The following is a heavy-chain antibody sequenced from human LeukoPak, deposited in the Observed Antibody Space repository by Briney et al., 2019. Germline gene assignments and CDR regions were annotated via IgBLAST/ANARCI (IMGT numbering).Heavy chain of an antibody. CDR3: ARGHGSSWPCFDY. D-gene: IGHD6-13*01. V-gene: IGHV4-61*02. Sequence: SETLSLTCTVSSGSISSGTYYWSWIRQPAGKGLEWIGRIYSSGSTNYNPSLKSRVTISVDTSKNQFSLKLSSVTAADTAVYYCARGHGSSWPCFDYWGQGTLVTVSS. CDR1: SGSISSGTYY. J-gene: IGHJ4*02. CDR2: IYSSGST.